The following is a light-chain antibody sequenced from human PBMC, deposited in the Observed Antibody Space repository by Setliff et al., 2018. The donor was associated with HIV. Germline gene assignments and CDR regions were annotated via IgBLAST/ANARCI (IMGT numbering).Light chain of an antibody. CDR3: CSYAGSYTSLYV. CDR2: DVS. CDR1: SSVVGASNS. Sequence: QSVLTQPRSVSGSPGQSVTISCTGTSSVVGASNSVSWYQHHPGKAPKVIIYDVSDRPSGVPDRFSDSKSGNTASLTISGLQAEDEADYYCCSYAGSYTSLYVFGTGTKVTVL. V-gene: IGLV2-11*01. J-gene: IGLJ1*01.